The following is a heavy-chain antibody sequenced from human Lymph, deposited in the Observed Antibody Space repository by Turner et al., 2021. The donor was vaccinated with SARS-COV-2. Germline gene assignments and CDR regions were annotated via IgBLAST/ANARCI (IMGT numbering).Heavy chain of an antibody. CDR1: GGSFRGYY. V-gene: IGHV4-34*01. J-gene: IGHJ6*02. CDR2: INHSGST. D-gene: IGHD5-18*01. CDR3: ARGGVDTAMVRYYYYGMDV. Sequence: QVQLQPWGAGLLKPSETLSLTCAVYGGSFRGYYWSCIRQPPGKGLEWIGEINHSGSTNYNPSLKSRVTISVDTSKNQFSLKLSSVTAADTAVYYCARGGVDTAMVRYYYYGMDVWGQGTTVTVSS.